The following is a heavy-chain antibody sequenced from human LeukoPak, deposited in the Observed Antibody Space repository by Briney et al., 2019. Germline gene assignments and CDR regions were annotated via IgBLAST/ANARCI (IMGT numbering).Heavy chain of an antibody. CDR2: ISTSNGDT. J-gene: IGHJ4*02. CDR3: ARHLNYWSGYPPDY. V-gene: IGHV1-18*04. D-gene: IGHD3-3*01. CDR1: GYTFTSYD. Sequence: GASVKVSCKASGYTFTSYDISWVRQAPGQGFEWMAWISTSNGDTNFAERFQGRVSSTTDTSTNIVYMDLKNLTSDDTAVFYCARHLNYWSGYPPDYWGQGTLVTVSS.